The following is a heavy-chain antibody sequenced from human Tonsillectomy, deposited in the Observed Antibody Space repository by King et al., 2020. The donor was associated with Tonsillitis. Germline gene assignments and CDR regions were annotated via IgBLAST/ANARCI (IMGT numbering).Heavy chain of an antibody. CDR2: NILILGVA. V-gene: IGHV1-69*04. J-gene: IGHJ4*02. CDR3: ARDRHDSSGYYPY. D-gene: IGHD3-22*01. CDR1: GGTFISYA. Sequence: QLVQSGAEVKKPGSSVKGSCKASGGTFISYAITWVVQAPGQGREWLGSNILILGVANYAQKFQGTDTITADKSTTTAYMELSSLRSEDTAVYYCARDRHDSSGYYPYWGQGTLVTVSS.